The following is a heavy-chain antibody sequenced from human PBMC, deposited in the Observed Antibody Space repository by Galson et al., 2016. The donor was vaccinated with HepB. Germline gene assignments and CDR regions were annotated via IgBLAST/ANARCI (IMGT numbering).Heavy chain of an antibody. Sequence: SVKVSCKASGYSVTSRAITWVRGAPGQGLEWMGSLSANNVSTYHAQHFQDRVSMTTDASTNTAYLELRSLKSDDTAVYYWARARITLLQGIIQGSTNFDYWGQGTLVTVSS. CDR3: ARARITLLQGIIQGSTNFDY. J-gene: IGHJ4*02. D-gene: IGHD3-10*01. V-gene: IGHV1-18*01. CDR1: GYSVTSRA. CDR2: LSANNVST.